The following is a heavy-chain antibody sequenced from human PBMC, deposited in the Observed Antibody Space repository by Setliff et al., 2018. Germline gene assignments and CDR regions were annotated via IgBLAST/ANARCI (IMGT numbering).Heavy chain of an antibody. CDR3: GRRQPVDYGLNSRYKNWFDY. V-gene: IGHV1-18*01. CDR1: GYTFSNYG. CDR2: ISGYDGNT. Sequence: GASVKVSCKTSGYTFSNYGVSWVRQAPGQGLEWMGWISGYDGNTKYAQNLHGRVTMTTDTSTTTAYMELRSLRSDDTAIYYCGRRQPVDYGLNSRYKNWFDYWGQGTLVTVSS. D-gene: IGHD3-10*01. J-gene: IGHJ5*01.